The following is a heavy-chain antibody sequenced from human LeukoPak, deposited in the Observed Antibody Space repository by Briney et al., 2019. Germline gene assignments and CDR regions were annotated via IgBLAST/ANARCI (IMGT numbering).Heavy chain of an antibody. Sequence: GESLKISCKGSGYSFTSYWIGWARQMPGKGLEWMGIIYPGDSDTRYSPSFQGQVTISADKSISTAYLQWSSLKASDTAMHYCARPRYYGSDAFDIWGQGTMVTVSS. CDR1: GYSFTSYW. D-gene: IGHD3-10*01. CDR2: IYPGDSDT. J-gene: IGHJ3*02. V-gene: IGHV5-51*01. CDR3: ARPRYYGSDAFDI.